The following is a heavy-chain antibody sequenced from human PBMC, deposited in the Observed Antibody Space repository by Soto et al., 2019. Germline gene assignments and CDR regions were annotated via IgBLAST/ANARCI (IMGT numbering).Heavy chain of an antibody. J-gene: IGHJ4*02. CDR2: INHSGST. CDR1: AGGYRGQF. V-gene: IGHV4-34*01. CDR3: ARAAPRYCSGGSCYSGRDY. Sequence: PSETQSHNGPAAAGGYRGQFVSGIRHPTCNGLGWIGEINHSGSTNYNPSLKSRVTISVDTSKNQFSLKLSSVTAADTAVYYCARAAPRYCSGGSCYSGRDYWGPGTLVTVS. D-gene: IGHD2-15*01.